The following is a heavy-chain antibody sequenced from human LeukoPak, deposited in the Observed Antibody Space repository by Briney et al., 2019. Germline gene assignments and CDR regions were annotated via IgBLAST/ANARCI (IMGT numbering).Heavy chain of an antibody. CDR2: IYSDGST. CDR1: GFTVSSTF. CDR3: AADPLKQQLFYY. J-gene: IGHJ4*02. D-gene: IGHD6-13*01. Sequence: GGSPRLSCAASGFTVSSTFMSWVRQAPGKGLEWVSVIYSDGSTYYADSVKGRFTFSRDSSKNTLYLQMNSLRAEDTAVYYCAADPLKQQLFYYWGQGTLVTVSS. V-gene: IGHV3-53*01.